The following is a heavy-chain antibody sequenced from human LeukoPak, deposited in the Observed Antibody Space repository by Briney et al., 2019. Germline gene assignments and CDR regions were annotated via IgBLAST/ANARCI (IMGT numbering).Heavy chain of an antibody. CDR2: ISGSGGHT. CDR1: GFTFSSYA. V-gene: IGHV3-23*01. CDR3: AKFRYHSNDNNYLDFNY. Sequence: PGGSLRPSCAASGFTFSSYAMGWVRQAPGKGPEWVSSISGSGGHTYFADSVKGRFTISRDNSKNTLDLQMNSLKAEDTAVYYCAKFRYHSNDNNYLDFNYWGQGTLVTVSS. D-gene: IGHD3-22*01. J-gene: IGHJ4*02.